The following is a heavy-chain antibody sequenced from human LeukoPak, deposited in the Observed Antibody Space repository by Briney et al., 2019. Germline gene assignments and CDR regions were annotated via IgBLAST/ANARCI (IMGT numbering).Heavy chain of an antibody. D-gene: IGHD6-6*01. Sequence: SETLSLTCAVYGGSFSGYYWSWIRQPPGKGLEWIGEINHSGSTNYNPSPKSRVTISVDTSKNQFSLKLSSVTAADTAVYYCATSNSDEYNWFDPWGQGTLVTVSS. CDR1: GGSFSGYY. CDR2: INHSGST. J-gene: IGHJ5*02. V-gene: IGHV4-34*01. CDR3: ATSNSDEYNWFDP.